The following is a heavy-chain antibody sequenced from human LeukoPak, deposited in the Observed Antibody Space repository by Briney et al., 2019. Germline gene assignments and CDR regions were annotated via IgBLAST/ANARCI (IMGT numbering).Heavy chain of an antibody. Sequence: PSETLSLTCTVSGGSISSSSYYWGWIRQPPGKGLEWIGSIYYSGSTNYNPSLKSRVTISVDTSKNQFSLKLSSVTAADTAVYYCARDYYGSGSYYYYWGQGTLVSVSS. CDR2: IYYSGST. V-gene: IGHV4-39*07. J-gene: IGHJ4*02. CDR3: ARDYYGSGSYYYY. D-gene: IGHD3-10*01. CDR1: GGSISSSSYY.